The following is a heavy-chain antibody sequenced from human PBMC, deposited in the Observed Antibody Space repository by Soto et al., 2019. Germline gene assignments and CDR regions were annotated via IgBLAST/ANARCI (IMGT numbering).Heavy chain of an antibody. J-gene: IGHJ6*02. CDR3: ATGGPSLRFLEWSSFYYYYGMDV. D-gene: IGHD3-3*01. CDR1: GYTFTSYA. Sequence: GASVKVSCKASGYTFTSYAMHWVRQAPGQRLEWMGWINAGNGNTKYSQKFQGRVTITRDTSASTAYMELSSLRSEDTAVYYCATGGPSLRFLEWSSFYYYYGMDVWGQGTTVTVSS. V-gene: IGHV1-3*01. CDR2: INAGNGNT.